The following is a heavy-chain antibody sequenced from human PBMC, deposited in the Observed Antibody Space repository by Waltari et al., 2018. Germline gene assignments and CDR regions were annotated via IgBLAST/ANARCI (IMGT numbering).Heavy chain of an antibody. J-gene: IGHJ4*02. CDR2: IKPDGSGR. Sequence: EVQLVESGGGLVHPGGTLSLSCAASGFTFGTSWMNWVRQAPGRGPEWVANIKPDGSGRSYVDFVRGRFTISRDNAKSSLYLQINSLTVEDTAIYYCVRDRGWLQFDYWGQGALVIVSS. CDR3: VRDRGWLQFDY. V-gene: IGHV3-7*04. CDR1: GFTFGTSW. D-gene: IGHD5-12*01.